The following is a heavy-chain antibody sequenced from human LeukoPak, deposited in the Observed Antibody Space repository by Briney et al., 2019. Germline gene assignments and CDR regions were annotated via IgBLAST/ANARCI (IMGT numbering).Heavy chain of an antibody. Sequence: PGGSLRLSCAASGFTFNNYAMSWVRQAPGKGLEWVSAISGRCGTTYYADSGKGRFSFSRDNSKNTLCLQMNSLRAEGTAVYYCAKEEGYYYDSGGYYVEYFQHWGQGTLVTVSS. D-gene: IGHD3-22*01. CDR1: GFTFNNYA. CDR2: ISGRCGTT. CDR3: AKEEGYYYDSGGYYVEYFQH. J-gene: IGHJ1*01. V-gene: IGHV3-23*01.